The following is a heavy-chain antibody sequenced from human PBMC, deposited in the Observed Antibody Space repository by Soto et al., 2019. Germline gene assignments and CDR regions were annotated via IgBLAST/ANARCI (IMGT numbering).Heavy chain of an antibody. V-gene: IGHV3-7*01. D-gene: IGHD3-10*01. CDR1: GFTFSNYW. CDR2: IKLDGTEN. CDR3: ARDSGYGSGNSINHYLDY. Sequence: EVQLVESGGGLVQPGGSLRLSCVASGFTFSNYWMSWVRQAPGKGLEWVGTIKLDGTENKYVDSVKGRFTISRDNAENSEYPKKNSLRAEDRAEYYCARDSGYGSGNSINHYLDYWGQGTLVTVSS. J-gene: IGHJ4*02.